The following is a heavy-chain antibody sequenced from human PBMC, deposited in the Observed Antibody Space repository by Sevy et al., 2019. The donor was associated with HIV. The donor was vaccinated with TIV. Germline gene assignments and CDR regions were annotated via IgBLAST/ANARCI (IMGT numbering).Heavy chain of an antibody. CDR2: ISSYSYI. CDR1: GFTFTSYS. J-gene: IGHJ4*02. D-gene: IGHD3-16*01. Sequence: GGSLRLSCEASGFTFTSYSMNWVRQAPGKGLEWVSSISSYSYISYADSVKGRFTVSRDNAKNSLYLQMNSLIAEDMAVYYCARDGGNYFDYWGQGTLVTVSS. CDR3: ARDGGNYFDY. V-gene: IGHV3-21*01.